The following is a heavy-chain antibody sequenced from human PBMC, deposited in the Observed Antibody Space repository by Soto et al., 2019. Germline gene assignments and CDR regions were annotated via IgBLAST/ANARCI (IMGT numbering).Heavy chain of an antibody. CDR2: ISYSGST. J-gene: IGHJ5*02. V-gene: IGHV4-59*01. CDR3: ERDWDSSGLFDP. Sequence: TSETLSLTCSVSSASITTYYWSWIRQPPGKGLEWIGSISYSGSTKYNPSLESRVMISLDTSKNQFSLRLTSVTAADTALYYCERDWDSSGLFDPWGQGALVTVSS. D-gene: IGHD3-10*01. CDR1: SASITTYY.